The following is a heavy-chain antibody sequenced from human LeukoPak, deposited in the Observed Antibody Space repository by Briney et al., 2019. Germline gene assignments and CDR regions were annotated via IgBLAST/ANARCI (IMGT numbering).Heavy chain of an antibody. CDR2: IYYSGRP. J-gene: IGHJ4*02. Sequence: SETLSLTCTVSGGSISSYYWSWIRQPPGKGLEWLGYIYYSGRPNYNPSPKSRVTISVDTSKDQFSLKLSSVTAADTAVYYCARGSPPRGGIAAAGPTIGFDYWGQGTLVTVSS. CDR1: GGSISSYY. D-gene: IGHD6-13*01. V-gene: IGHV4-59*12. CDR3: ARGSPPRGGIAAAGPTIGFDY.